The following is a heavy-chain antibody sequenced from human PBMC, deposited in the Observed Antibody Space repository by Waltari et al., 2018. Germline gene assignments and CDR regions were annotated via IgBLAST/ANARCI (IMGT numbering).Heavy chain of an antibody. D-gene: IGHD2-15*01. V-gene: IGHV1-18*04. CDR1: GYTFTSHS. CDR3: ARDYCSGSACSLDF. J-gene: IGHJ4*02. CDR2: GRRVNGET. Sequence: QVQLVQSETEVMKPGASVKVSCKASGYTFTSHSITWVQQAPGQGPEWMGWGRRVNGETTYAQKHQGRVTMTTDASTDTAYMELRNLRTDDTAVYYCARDYCSGSACSLDFWGQGTLVTVSS.